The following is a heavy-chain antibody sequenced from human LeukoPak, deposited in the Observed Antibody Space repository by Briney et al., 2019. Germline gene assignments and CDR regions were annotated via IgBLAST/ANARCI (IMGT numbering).Heavy chain of an antibody. J-gene: IGHJ4*02. Sequence: PSETLSLTCAVYGGSFSGYYWSWIRQPPGKGLEWIGEINHSGSTNYNPSLKSRVTISVDTSKNQFSLKLSSVTAADTAVYYCARGRGYDYVWGSHRYFEEEAIDYWGQGTLVTVSS. CDR2: INHSGST. CDR3: ARGRGYDYVWGSHRYFEEEAIDY. D-gene: IGHD3-16*02. V-gene: IGHV4-34*01. CDR1: GGSFSGYY.